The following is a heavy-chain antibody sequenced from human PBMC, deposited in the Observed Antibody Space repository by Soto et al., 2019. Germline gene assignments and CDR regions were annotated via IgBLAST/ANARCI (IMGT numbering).Heavy chain of an antibody. CDR1: GYSFTSYW. CDR2: IYPGDSDT. Sequence: GESLKISCKGSGYSFTSYWIGWVRQMPGKGLEWMGIIYPGDSDTRYSPSFQGQVTISADKSISTAYLQWSSLKASDTAMYYCARHSYDFWSGYYPQYYYYGMDVWGQGTTVTVSS. J-gene: IGHJ6*02. V-gene: IGHV5-51*01. CDR3: ARHSYDFWSGYYPQYYYYGMDV. D-gene: IGHD3-3*01.